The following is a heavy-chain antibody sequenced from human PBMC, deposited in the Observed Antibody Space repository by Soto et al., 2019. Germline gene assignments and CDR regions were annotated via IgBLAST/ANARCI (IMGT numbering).Heavy chain of an antibody. CDR1: GFNFSNFG. Sequence: QVQLVESGGGVVQPGRSLRLSCEASGFNFSNFGMHWVRQAPGKGLEWVAVISYDGSNKYYADSVKGRFTISRDNSKKTLYMEMNSLRTEDTAVYFCAKGAGWGDDFWNAYCRFYYDMDVWGTGTTVTVSS. CDR2: ISYDGSNK. CDR3: AKGAGWGDDFWNAYCRFYYDMDV. D-gene: IGHD3-3*01. V-gene: IGHV3-30*18. J-gene: IGHJ6*03.